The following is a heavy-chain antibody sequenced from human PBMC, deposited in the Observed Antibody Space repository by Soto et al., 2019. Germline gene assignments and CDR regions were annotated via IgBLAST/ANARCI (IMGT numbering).Heavy chain of an antibody. CDR1: GGSISSSSYY. CDR3: ARVPAAGNPTPCDP. D-gene: IGHD6-13*01. Sequence: QLQLQESGPGLVKPSETLSLTCTVSGGSISSSSYYWVWIRQPPGKGLEWIGSIYYSGSTYYNPSLKGRVTISVDTSKNQFSLKLSSVTAADTAVYSCARVPAAGNPTPCDPWGQGTLVTVSS. CDR2: IYYSGST. J-gene: IGHJ5*02. V-gene: IGHV4-39*01.